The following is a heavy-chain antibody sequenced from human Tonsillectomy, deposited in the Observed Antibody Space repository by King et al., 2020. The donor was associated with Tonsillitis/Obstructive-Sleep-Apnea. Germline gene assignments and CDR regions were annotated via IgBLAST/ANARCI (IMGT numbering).Heavy chain of an antibody. CDR2: ISAYNGNT. D-gene: IGHD2-21*02. CDR1: GYTFTSYG. J-gene: IGHJ3*02. CDR3: ARDAPLAYCGGDCYSDAFDI. V-gene: IGHV1-18*01. Sequence: QLVQSGAEVKKPGASVKVSCKASGYTFTSYGISWVRQAPGQGLEWMGWISAYNGNTNYAQTLQGRVTMTTDTSTSTAYMELRSLRSDDTAVYYCARDAPLAYCGGDCYSDAFDIWGQGTMVTVSS.